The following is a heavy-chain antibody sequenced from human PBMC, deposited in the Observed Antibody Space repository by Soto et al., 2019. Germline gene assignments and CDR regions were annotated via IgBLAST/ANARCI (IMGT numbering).Heavy chain of an antibody. CDR1: GVTFSSYA. D-gene: IGHD6-6*01. CDR3: ASTASFYSSSSLGPNYYYYGMDV. V-gene: IGHV1-69*13. J-gene: IGHJ6*02. Sequence: SVKVSCKASGVTFSSYAISWVRQAPGQGLEWMGGIIPIFGTANYAQKFQGRVTITADESTSTAYMELSSLRSEDTAVYYCASTASFYSSSSLGPNYYYYGMDVWGQGTTVTVSS. CDR2: IIPIFGTA.